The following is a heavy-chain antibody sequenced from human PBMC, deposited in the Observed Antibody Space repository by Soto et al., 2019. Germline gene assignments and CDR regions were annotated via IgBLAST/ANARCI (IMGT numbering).Heavy chain of an antibody. Sequence: ASVKVSCKASGYTFTSYGISWVRQAPGQGLEWMGWISAYNGNTNYAQKLQGRVTMTTDTSTSTAYMELRSLRSDDTAVYYCAMHYYRSSSLDLFDTSGQGPLVTVSA. V-gene: IGHV1-18*04. CDR3: AMHYYRSSSLDLFDT. D-gene: IGHD6-6*01. CDR2: ISAYNGNT. J-gene: IGHJ5*02. CDR1: GYTFTSYG.